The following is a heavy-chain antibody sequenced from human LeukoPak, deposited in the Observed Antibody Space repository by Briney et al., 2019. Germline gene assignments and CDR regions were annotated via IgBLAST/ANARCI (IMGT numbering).Heavy chain of an antibody. CDR3: ARLSLSHYDSSGYYFDY. J-gene: IGHJ4*02. D-gene: IGHD3-22*01. CDR1: EYSFTSYW. CDR2: IYPGDSDT. V-gene: IGHV5-51*01. Sequence: GESLKISCKGSEYSFTSYWIGWVRQMPGKGLEWMGIIYPGDSDTRYSPSFQGQVTISADKSINTAYLQWSSLKASDTAMYYCARLSLSHYDSSGYYFDYWGQGTLVTVSS.